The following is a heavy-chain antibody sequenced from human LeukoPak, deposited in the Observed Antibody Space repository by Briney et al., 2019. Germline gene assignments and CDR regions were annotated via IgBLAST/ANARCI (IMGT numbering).Heavy chain of an antibody. J-gene: IGHJ5*02. CDR1: GFTFSSYS. Sequence: GGSLRLSCAASGFTFSSYSMNWARQAPGKGLEWVSSISSSSSYIYYADSVKGRFTISRDNAKNSLYLQMNSLRAEDTAVYYCARDRLTYYYGSGSPPAVQLWFDPWGQGTLVTVSS. D-gene: IGHD3-10*01. V-gene: IGHV3-21*04. CDR3: ARDRLTYYYGSGSPPAVQLWFDP. CDR2: ISSSSSYI.